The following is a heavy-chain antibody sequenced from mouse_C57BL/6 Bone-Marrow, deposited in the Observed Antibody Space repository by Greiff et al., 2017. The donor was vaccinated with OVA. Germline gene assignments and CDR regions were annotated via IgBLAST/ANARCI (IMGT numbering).Heavy chain of an antibody. V-gene: IGHV5-17*01. CDR3: ARPYGNYYFDY. Sequence: DVHLVESGGGLVKPGGSLKLSCAASGFTFSDYGMHWVRQAPEKGLEWVAYISSGSSTIYYADTVKGRFTISRDNAKNTLFLQMTSLRSEDTAMYYCARPYGNYYFDYWGQGTTLTVSS. D-gene: IGHD2-1*01. CDR2: ISSGSSTI. J-gene: IGHJ2*01. CDR1: GFTFSDYG.